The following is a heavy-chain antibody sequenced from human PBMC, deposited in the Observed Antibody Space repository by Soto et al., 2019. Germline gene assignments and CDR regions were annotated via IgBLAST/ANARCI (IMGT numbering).Heavy chain of an antibody. J-gene: IGHJ3*02. CDR1: GGTFSSYA. CDR3: ARASSGGYYYDAFDI. D-gene: IGHD3-22*01. CDR2: IIPIFGTA. Sequence: SVKVSCKASGGTFSSYAISWVRQTPGQGLEWMGGIIPIFGTANYAQKFKGRVTITADESTSTAYMELSSLRSEDTAVYYCARASSGGYYYDAFDIWGQGTMVTVSS. V-gene: IGHV1-69*13.